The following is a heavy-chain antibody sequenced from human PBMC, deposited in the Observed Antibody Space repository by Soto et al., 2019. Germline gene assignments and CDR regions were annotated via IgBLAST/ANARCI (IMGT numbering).Heavy chain of an antibody. J-gene: IGHJ5*02. CDR2: IIPIFGTA. V-gene: IGHV1-69*13. CDR3: ARNRGGYCSGVSCSSTRKDNLNWFDP. D-gene: IGHD2-15*01. Sequence: SVKVSCKASGGTFSSYPISWVLEAPGEGLEWMGGIIPIFGTANYAQKFQGRVTITADESTSTAYMELSSLRSEDTAVYYCARNRGGYCSGVSCSSTRKDNLNWFDPWGQGTQVTVSS. CDR1: GGTFSSYP.